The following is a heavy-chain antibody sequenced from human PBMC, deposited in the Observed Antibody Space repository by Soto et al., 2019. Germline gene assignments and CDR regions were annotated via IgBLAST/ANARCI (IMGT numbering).Heavy chain of an antibody. CDR2: IKYSGTT. V-gene: IGHV4-39*01. D-gene: IGHD1-26*01. J-gene: IGHJ3*02. Sequence: PEPLSLTCTVSDGSISSSRCHWGCIRLPPGKGLERIVSIKYSGTTFYNPSLKCRVTLSVDTSKNQFALKLSSVTSAETAVYYCARHGITGSYYDAFDIWGQGTMVT. CDR1: DGSISSSRCH. CDR3: ARHGITGSYYDAFDI.